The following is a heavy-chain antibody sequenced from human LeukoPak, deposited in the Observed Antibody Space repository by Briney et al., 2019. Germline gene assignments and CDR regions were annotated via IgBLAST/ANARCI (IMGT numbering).Heavy chain of an antibody. Sequence: ASVKVSCKASGYTFTSYYMHWVRQAPGQGLEWMGIINPSGGSASYAQKFQGRVTMTRDTSTSTVYMELSSLRSEDTAVYYCARDQRCSSWSQGFDPWGQGTLVTVSS. CDR3: ARDQRCSSWSQGFDP. J-gene: IGHJ5*02. V-gene: IGHV1-46*01. CDR2: INPSGGSA. CDR1: GYTFTSYY. D-gene: IGHD6-13*01.